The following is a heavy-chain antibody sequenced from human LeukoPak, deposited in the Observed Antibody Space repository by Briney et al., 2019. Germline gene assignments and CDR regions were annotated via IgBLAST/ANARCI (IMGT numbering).Heavy chain of an antibody. CDR3: ARSEMATVLSQDY. CDR1: GYSFTTYW. V-gene: IGHV5-51*01. J-gene: IGHJ4*02. CDR2: IYPGDSDT. D-gene: IGHD5-24*01. Sequence: AESLKISCKGSGYSFTTYWIGWVRQMPGKGLEWMGIIYPGDSDTRYSPSFQGQVTISADKSISTAYLQWSSLKASDTAMYYCARSEMATVLSQDYWGQGTLVTVSS.